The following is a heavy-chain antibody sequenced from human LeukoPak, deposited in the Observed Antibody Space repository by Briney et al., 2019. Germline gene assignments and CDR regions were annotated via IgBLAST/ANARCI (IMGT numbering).Heavy chain of an antibody. CDR1: GFTFNRCW. J-gene: IGHJ1*01. CDR3: TSWGDTTAEYFQR. Sequence: GGSLRLSCVVSGFTFNRCWMNWVRQAPGKGLEWVAHINPDGRDTYYVDSVKGRFTISRDNAQNSMYLQMNSLRVEDTAVYYCTSWGDTTAEYFQRWGQGALVTVSS. D-gene: IGHD2-21*02. CDR2: INPDGRDT. V-gene: IGHV3-7*01.